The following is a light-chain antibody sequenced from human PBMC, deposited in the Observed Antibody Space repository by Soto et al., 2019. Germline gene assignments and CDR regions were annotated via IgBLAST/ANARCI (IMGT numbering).Light chain of an antibody. CDR2: AAS. CDR1: QAISSS. CDR3: QHLNDYRYT. V-gene: IGKV1-9*01. J-gene: IGKJ2*01. Sequence: DIQLTQSPSFLSASVGDRVTITCRASQAISSSLAWYQHNPGKAPKLLIYAASTLQNGVPSSFSGSGSGTEFTLTISSLQPEDFATYYCQHLNDYRYTFGQCTKVEIK.